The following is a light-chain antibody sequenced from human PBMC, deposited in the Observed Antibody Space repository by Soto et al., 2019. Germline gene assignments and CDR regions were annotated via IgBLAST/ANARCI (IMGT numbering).Light chain of an antibody. Sequence: DIVMTQSPDSLAVSLGERATINCKSSQSVLVGSTNQNFLAWYRQKPGQPPELLIFWASTWDSGVPDRFSGSGSGTDFSLTISSLQAEDVAVYYCQQYYTTPFTFGGGTRVEI. V-gene: IGKV4-1*01. CDR1: QSVLVGSTNQNF. CDR2: WAS. J-gene: IGKJ4*01. CDR3: QQYYTTPFT.